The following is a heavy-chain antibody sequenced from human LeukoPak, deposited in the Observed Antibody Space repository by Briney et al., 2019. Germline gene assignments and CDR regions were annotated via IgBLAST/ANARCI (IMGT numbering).Heavy chain of an antibody. CDR3: ARRIAAAGCFDY. J-gene: IGHJ4*02. CDR2: IKQDGSEK. CDR1: GFTFSTAW. D-gene: IGHD6-13*01. Sequence: QPGGSLRLSCGASGFTFSTAWMSWVRQAPGKGLEWVANIKQDGSEKYYVDSVKGRFTISRDNAKNSLYLQMNNLRAEDTAVYYCARRIAAAGCFDYWGQGTLVTVSS. V-gene: IGHV3-7*01.